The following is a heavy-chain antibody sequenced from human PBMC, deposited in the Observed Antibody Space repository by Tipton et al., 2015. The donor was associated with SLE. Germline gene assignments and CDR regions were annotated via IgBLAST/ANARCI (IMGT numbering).Heavy chain of an antibody. J-gene: IGHJ6*02. Sequence: TLSLTCTVSGGSISSSSYYWGWIRQPPGKGLEWIGEINHSGSTNYNPSLKSRVTISVDTSKNQFSLKLSSVTAADTAVYYCARAKQPGGMDVWGQGTTVTVSS. CDR1: GGSISSSSYY. CDR3: ARAKQPGGMDV. D-gene: IGHD6-13*01. V-gene: IGHV4-39*07. CDR2: INHSGST.